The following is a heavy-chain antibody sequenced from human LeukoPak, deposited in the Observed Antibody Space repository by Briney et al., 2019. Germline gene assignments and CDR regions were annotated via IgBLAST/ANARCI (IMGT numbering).Heavy chain of an antibody. J-gene: IGHJ4*02. D-gene: IGHD5-12*01. CDR2: IGGSNGIT. CDR3: ARNENSGWGYFDY. V-gene: IGHV3-23*01. CDR1: RFTFNSYA. Sequence: GGFLRLSCAASRFTFNSYAMSWVRQAPGKGLEWVSVIGGSNGITFYVGSVKGRFTISRDNSKDTLYLQMNSLRAEDTAVYYCARNENSGWGYFDYWGQGTLVTVSS.